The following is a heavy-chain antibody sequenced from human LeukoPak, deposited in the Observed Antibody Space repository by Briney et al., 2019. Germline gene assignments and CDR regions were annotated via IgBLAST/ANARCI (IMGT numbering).Heavy chain of an antibody. J-gene: IGHJ1*01. D-gene: IGHD6-19*01. CDR1: GYIFSDYY. Sequence: ASVKVSCKASGYIFSDYYLHWVRQAPGQGLEWLGWINPSNGGTNSAQKFRDRVTMTRDTSTSAVYMELSSLRSVDTALYYCARDLEAVHPPQPSESFQ. CDR3: ARDLEAVHPPQPSESFQ. CDR2: INPSNGGT. V-gene: IGHV1-2*02.